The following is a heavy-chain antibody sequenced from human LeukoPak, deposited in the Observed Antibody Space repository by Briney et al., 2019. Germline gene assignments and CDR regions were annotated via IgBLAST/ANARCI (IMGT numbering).Heavy chain of an antibody. V-gene: IGHV4-34*01. D-gene: IGHD4-23*01. CDR3: ARAPYGGALDY. CDR2: INHSGST. J-gene: IGHJ4*02. Sequence: SETLSLTCAVYGGSFSGYYWIWLRQPPGKGLEWIGKINHSGSTNYNPSLKSRVTISLDTSKNQLSLRLSSVTAADTAVYFCARAPYGGALDYWGQGTLVTVSS. CDR1: GGSFSGYY.